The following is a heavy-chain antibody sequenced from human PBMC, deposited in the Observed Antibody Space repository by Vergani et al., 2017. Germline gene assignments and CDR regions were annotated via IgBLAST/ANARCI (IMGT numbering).Heavy chain of an antibody. CDR2: INPNGDAT. V-gene: IGHV1-2*02. J-gene: IGHJ4*02. D-gene: IGHD1-26*01. CDR3: ARHHQGPTTLDY. Sequence: QVQLVQSGAELKKPGASVRVSCKASGFIFTDYYIHWMRQAPGQGLEWIGWINPNGDATHYAQNFRGRVTLTRDTSSTTAYMDLASLTSDDTAIYYCARHHQGPTTLDYWGQGSLVTVSS. CDR1: GFIFTDYY.